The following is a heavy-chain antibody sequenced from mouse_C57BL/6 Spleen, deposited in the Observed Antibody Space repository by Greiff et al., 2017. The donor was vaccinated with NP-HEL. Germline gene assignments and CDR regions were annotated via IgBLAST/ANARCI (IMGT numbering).Heavy chain of an antibody. CDR2: INPNNGGT. D-gene: IGHD2-3*01. CDR1: GYTFTDYY. CDR3: AIYDGYGFAY. V-gene: IGHV1-26*01. Sequence: VQLQQSGPELVKPGASVKISCKASGYTFTDYYMNWVKQSHGKSLEWIGDINPNNGGTSYNQKFKGKATLTVDKSSSTAYMELRNLTSEDSAVYYCAIYDGYGFAYWGQGTLVTVSA. J-gene: IGHJ3*01.